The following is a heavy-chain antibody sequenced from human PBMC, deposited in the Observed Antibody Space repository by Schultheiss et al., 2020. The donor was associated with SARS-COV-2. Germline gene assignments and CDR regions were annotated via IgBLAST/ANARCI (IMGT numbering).Heavy chain of an antibody. CDR2: IYYSGST. CDR1: GGSFSGYY. CDR3: ARHVESNYYDSSGYPFRHFDY. J-gene: IGHJ4*02. Sequence: GSLRLSCAVYGGSFSGYYWSWIRQPPGKGLEWIGSIYYSGSTYYNPSLKSRVTISVDTSKNQFSLKLNSVDAADTAVYYCARHVESNYYDSSGYPFRHFDYWGQGTLVTVSS. D-gene: IGHD3-22*01. V-gene: IGHV4-34*01.